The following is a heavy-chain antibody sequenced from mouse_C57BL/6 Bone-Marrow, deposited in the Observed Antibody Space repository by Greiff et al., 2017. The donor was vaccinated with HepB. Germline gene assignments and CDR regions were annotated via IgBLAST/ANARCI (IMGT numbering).Heavy chain of an antibody. CDR3: ARRLRYAMDY. V-gene: IGHV5-15*04. J-gene: IGHJ4*01. CDR2: ISNLAYSI. CDR1: GFTFSDYG. Sequence: DVQLQESGGGLVQPGGSLKLSCAASGFTFSDYGMAWVRQAPRKRPEWVAFISNLAYSIYYADTVTGRFTISRENAKNTLYLEMSSLKSEDTAMYYCARRLRYAMDYWGQGTSVTVSS.